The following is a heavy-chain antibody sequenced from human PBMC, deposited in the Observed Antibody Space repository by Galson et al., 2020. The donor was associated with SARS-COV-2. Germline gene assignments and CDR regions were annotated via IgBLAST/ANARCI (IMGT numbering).Heavy chain of an antibody. J-gene: IGHJ4*02. CDR1: GFTFKDYW. CDR3: TREGWQGAY. Sequence: GGSLRLSCAVSGFTFKDYWMSWVRQAPGKGLEWVANIKGDGSETNYVDSVKGRFSISRDNAVNSLYLQMNSLRAEDTAVYYCTREGWQGAYWGQGTRVTFSS. CDR2: IKGDGSET. D-gene: IGHD6-19*01. V-gene: IGHV3-7*01.